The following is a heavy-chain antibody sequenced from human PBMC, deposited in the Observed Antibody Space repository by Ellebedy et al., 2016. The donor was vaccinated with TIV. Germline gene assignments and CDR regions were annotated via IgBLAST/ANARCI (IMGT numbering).Heavy chain of an antibody. CDR3: ARKYYYDSGSYWGSYYYYYYMDV. D-gene: IGHD3-10*01. Sequence: GSLRLSXAVYGRSFSGYYWSWIRQPPGKGLEWIGEINHSGSTNYNPSLKSRVTISVDTSKNQFSLKLSSVTAADTAVYYCARKYYYDSGSYWGSYYYYYYMDVWGKGTTVTVSS. CDR2: INHSGST. CDR1: GRSFSGYY. J-gene: IGHJ6*03. V-gene: IGHV4-34*01.